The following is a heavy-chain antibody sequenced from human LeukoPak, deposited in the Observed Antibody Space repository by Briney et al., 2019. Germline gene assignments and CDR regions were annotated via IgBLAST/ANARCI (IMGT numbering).Heavy chain of an antibody. V-gene: IGHV3-7*03. D-gene: IGHD1-26*01. Sequence: GGSLRLSCAASGFTFSSYWMSWVRQAPGKGLEWVANIKQDGSEKYYVDSVKGRFTISRDNSKNTLYLQMNSLRAEDTAVYYCANVVGATPPDYWGQGTLVTVSS. CDR2: IKQDGSEK. CDR3: ANVVGATPPDY. CDR1: GFTFSSYW. J-gene: IGHJ4*02.